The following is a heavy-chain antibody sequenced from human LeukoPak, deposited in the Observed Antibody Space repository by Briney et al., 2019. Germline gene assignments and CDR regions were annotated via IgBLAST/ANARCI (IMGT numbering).Heavy chain of an antibody. CDR2: IKQDGSEK. V-gene: IGHV3-7*01. D-gene: IGHD2-15*01. Sequence: GGSLRLSCAASGFTFSNYWLNWVRQAPGKGLEWVANIKQDGSEKYYVDSVKGRFTISRDNSKNTLYLQMNSLRAEDTAVYYCAKDEVVATTYYYYGMDVWGQGTTVTVSS. J-gene: IGHJ6*02. CDR1: GFTFSNYW. CDR3: AKDEVVATTYYYYGMDV.